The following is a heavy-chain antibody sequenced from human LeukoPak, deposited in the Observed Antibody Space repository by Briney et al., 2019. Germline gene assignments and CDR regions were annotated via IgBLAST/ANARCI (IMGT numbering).Heavy chain of an antibody. CDR1: GYTFTSYG. Sequence: APVKVSCKASGYTFTSYGISWVRQAPGQGLEWMGWISAYNGNTNYAQKLQGRVTMTTDTSTSTAYMELRSLRSDDTAVYYCARDADGDCSSTSCYTWYFDLWGRGTLVTVSS. D-gene: IGHD2-2*02. J-gene: IGHJ2*01. V-gene: IGHV1-18*01. CDR3: ARDADGDCSSTSCYTWYFDL. CDR2: ISAYNGNT.